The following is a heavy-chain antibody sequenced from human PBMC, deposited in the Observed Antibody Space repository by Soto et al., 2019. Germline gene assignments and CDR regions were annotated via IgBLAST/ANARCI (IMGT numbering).Heavy chain of an antibody. CDR1: GFTFSSYA. CDR2: ISGSGGST. CDR3: AKVPTVTRSLDY. Sequence: GSLRLSCAVSGFTFSSYAMSWVRQAPVKGLEWVSAISGSGGSTYYADSVKGRFTISRDNSKNTLYLQMNSLRAEDTAVYYCAKVPTVTRSLDYWGQGTLVTVSS. D-gene: IGHD4-4*01. V-gene: IGHV3-23*01. J-gene: IGHJ4*02.